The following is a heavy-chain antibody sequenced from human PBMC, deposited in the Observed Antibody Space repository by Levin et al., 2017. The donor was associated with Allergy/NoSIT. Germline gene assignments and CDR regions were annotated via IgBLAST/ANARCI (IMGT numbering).Heavy chain of an antibody. V-gene: IGHV3-48*01. Sequence: GGSLRLSCAASGFTFSSYSMNWVRQAPGKGLEWVSYISSSSSTIYYADSVKGRFTISRDNAKNSLYLQMNSLRAEDTAVYYCARDRDQQWRGKSYYYYYMDVWGKGTTVTVSS. CDR3: ARDRDQQWRGKSYYYYYMDV. D-gene: IGHD6-19*01. CDR1: GFTFSSYS. J-gene: IGHJ6*03. CDR2: ISSSSSTI.